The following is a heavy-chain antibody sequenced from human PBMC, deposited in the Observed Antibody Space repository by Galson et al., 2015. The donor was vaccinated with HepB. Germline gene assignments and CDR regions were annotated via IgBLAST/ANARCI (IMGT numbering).Heavy chain of an antibody. CDR2: ISYDGSNK. Sequence: SLRLSCAASGFTFSSYAMHWVRQAPGKGLEWVAVISYDGSNKYYADSVKGRFTISRDNSKNTLYLQMNSLGAEDTAVYYCARDASWGAEYFQHWGQGTLVTVSS. V-gene: IGHV3-30*04. CDR3: ARDASWGAEYFQH. CDR1: GFTFSSYA. J-gene: IGHJ1*01. D-gene: IGHD1-26*01.